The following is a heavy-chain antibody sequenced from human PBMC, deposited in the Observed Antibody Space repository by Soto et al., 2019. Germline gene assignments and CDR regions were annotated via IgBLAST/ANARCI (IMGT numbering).Heavy chain of an antibody. D-gene: IGHD3-16*02. V-gene: IGHV3-21*01. CDR2: ISRTSVYI. J-gene: IGHJ4*02. CDR3: VASALSFDF. CDR1: GFTFSNYN. Sequence: PGGSLRLSCVASGFTFSNYNMNWVRQAPGKGLEWVSHISRTSVYIHYADSVKGRFAISRDNSKNTLYLQISSLKDEDTAVYQCVASALSFDFWGQGTPVTVSS.